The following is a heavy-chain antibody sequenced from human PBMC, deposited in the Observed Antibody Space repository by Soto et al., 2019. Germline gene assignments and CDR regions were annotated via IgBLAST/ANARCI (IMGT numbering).Heavy chain of an antibody. V-gene: IGHV3-7*03. Sequence: EVRLVESGGGLVQPGGSLRLSCAASGVTFSNYYMTWVRQAPGKGMEWVASIKYDGNEQNYVDSVKVRFTISRENAKNSLYLQMNSLRAENTAMFYCSRVNWFQDYWCQGTRVTVSS. CDR3: SRVNWFQDY. CDR2: IKYDGNEQ. D-gene: IGHD3-9*01. CDR1: GVTFSNYY. J-gene: IGHJ4*02.